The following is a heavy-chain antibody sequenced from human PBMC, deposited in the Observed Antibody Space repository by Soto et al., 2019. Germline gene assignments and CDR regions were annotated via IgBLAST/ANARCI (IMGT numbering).Heavy chain of an antibody. D-gene: IGHD3-3*02. CDR3: AKPSYIFGVVIIGAFDY. V-gene: IGHV3-23*01. CDR1: GFTFNNYA. Sequence: EVQLLDSGGGLVQPGGSLRLSCAASGFTFNNYAMSWVRQAPGKGLEWVSAISGSGGSTYYADSVKGRFTISRDNSKNTLYLQINRLRAEDTAVYHCAKPSYIFGVVIIGAFDYWGQGALVTVSS. CDR2: ISGSGGST. J-gene: IGHJ4*02.